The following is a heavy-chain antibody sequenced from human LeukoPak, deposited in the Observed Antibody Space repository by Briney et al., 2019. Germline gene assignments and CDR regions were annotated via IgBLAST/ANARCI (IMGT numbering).Heavy chain of an antibody. D-gene: IGHD3-9*01. J-gene: IGHJ4*02. Sequence: KPSETLSLTCTVSGGSISSSSYYWGWIRQPPGKGLEWIGSIYYSGSTYYNPSLKSRVTISVDTSKNQFSLKLSSVTAADTAVYYCARSGFDIFDYWGQGTLVTVSS. CDR1: GGSISSSSYY. CDR3: ARSGFDIFDY. V-gene: IGHV4-39*07. CDR2: IYYSGST.